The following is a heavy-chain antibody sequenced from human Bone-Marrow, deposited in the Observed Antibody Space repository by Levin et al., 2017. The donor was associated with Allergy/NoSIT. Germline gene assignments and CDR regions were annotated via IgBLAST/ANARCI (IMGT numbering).Heavy chain of an antibody. J-gene: IGHJ5*01. CDR3: AKAYYYDTFLDS. V-gene: IGHV3-23*01. Sequence: GESLKISCAASGFTFSDYAMSWVRQAPGKGLEWVSTINNSGGSTYYTDSVTGRFTISRDNSKSALYLQMNSLRAEDTAVYYCAKAYYYDTFLDSWGQETLVTVSS. CDR1: GFTFSDYA. D-gene: IGHD3-22*01. CDR2: INNSGGST.